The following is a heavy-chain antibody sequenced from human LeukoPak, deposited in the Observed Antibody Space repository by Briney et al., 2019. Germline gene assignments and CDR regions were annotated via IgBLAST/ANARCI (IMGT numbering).Heavy chain of an antibody. CDR3: AKSRGDYNFDY. J-gene: IGHJ4*02. CDR1: GYTFTSYY. Sequence: ASVKVSRKASGYTFTSYYMHWVRQAPGQGLEWMGIINPSGGSTSYAQKFQGRVTMTRDTSTSTVYMELSSLRSEDTAVYYCAKSRGDYNFDYWGQGTLVTVSS. CDR2: INPSGGST. V-gene: IGHV1-46*01. D-gene: IGHD4-17*01.